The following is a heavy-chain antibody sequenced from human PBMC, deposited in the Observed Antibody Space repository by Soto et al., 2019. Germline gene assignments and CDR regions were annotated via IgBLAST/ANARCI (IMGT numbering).Heavy chain of an antibody. CDR2: ISWNSGSI. D-gene: IGHD6-19*01. CDR1: GFTFDDYA. Sequence: GGSLRLSCAASGFTFDDYAMHWVRQAPGKGLEWVSGISWNSGSIGYADSVKGRFTISRDNAKNSLYLQMNSLRAEDTALYYCAKDSVAVAGHYYYGMDVWGQGTTVTVSS. V-gene: IGHV3-9*01. CDR3: AKDSVAVAGHYYYGMDV. J-gene: IGHJ6*02.